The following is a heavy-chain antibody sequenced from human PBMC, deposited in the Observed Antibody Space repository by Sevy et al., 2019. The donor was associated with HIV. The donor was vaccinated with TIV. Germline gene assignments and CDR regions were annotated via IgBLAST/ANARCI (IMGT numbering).Heavy chain of an antibody. J-gene: IGHJ4*02. CDR2: IHLTLST. CDR1: GDSVSTSNKF. Sequence: SETLSLTCTVSGDSVSTSNKFWGWIRQPPGKGLEWIGRIHLTLSTFYNPSLKSRFIISEDTWKNQFSLRLSSVSAADTAVYYCARTQEGVGSAQDDSTSYPYAGDHYFDRWGRGTLVTVSS. D-gene: IGHD3-22*01. V-gene: IGHV4-39*01. CDR3: ARTQEGVGSAQDDSTSYPYAGDHYFDR.